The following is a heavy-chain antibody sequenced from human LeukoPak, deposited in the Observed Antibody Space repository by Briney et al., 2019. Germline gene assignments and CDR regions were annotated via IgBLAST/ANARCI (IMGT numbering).Heavy chain of an antibody. J-gene: IGHJ5*02. Sequence: PSETLSLTCTVSGDSISSYYWSWIRQPPGKGLEWIGYIYYSGSTNYNPSLKSRVTISVDTSKNQFSLKLSSVTAADTAVYYCARDFNALGAYSNYENWFDPWGQGTLVTVSS. V-gene: IGHV4-59*01. CDR1: GDSISSYY. CDR3: ARDFNALGAYSNYENWFDP. CDR2: IYYSGST. D-gene: IGHD4-11*01.